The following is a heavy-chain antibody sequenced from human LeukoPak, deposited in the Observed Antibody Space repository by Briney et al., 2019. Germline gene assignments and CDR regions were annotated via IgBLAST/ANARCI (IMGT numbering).Heavy chain of an antibody. CDR1: GFSVSSNY. J-gene: IGHJ1*01. V-gene: IGHV3-53*01. Sequence: GGSLRLSCAACGFSVSSNYMNWVRQAPGKGLEWVSVIYSGSTTYYADSVKGRFTISRDNSKNTLYLQMNSLRAEDTAMYYWASGMSAVAVNFQHWGQGTLITVSS. D-gene: IGHD6-19*01. CDR3: ASGMSAVAVNFQH. CDR2: IYSGSTT.